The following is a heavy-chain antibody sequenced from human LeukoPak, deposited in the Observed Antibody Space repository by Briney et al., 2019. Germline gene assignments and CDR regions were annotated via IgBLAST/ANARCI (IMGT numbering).Heavy chain of an antibody. J-gene: IGHJ4*02. D-gene: IGHD3-10*01. CDR1: GGSFSVYY. Sequence: SETLSPTCAVYGGSFSVYYWSWIRQPPGKGLEWIGEINHSGSTNYNPSLKSRVTISVDTSKNQFSLKLSSVTAADTAMYYCARHSGPVDGFDFWGQGTLVAVSS. V-gene: IGHV4-34*01. CDR2: INHSGST. CDR3: ARHSGPVDGFDF.